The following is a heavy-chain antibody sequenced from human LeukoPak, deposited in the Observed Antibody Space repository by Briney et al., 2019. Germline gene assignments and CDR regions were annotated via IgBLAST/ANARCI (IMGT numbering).Heavy chain of an antibody. J-gene: IGHJ6*02. CDR2: IIPILGIA. CDR1: GGTFSSYA. V-gene: IGHV1-69*04. D-gene: IGHD2-2*01. CDR3: AKSSRPYYYYYYGMDV. Sequence: ASVKLSCKASGGTFSSYAISWVRQAPGHGLEWMGRIIPILGIANYAQKFQGRVTITADKSTSTAYMELSSLRSEDTAVYYCAKSSRPYYYYYYGMDVWGQGTTVTVSS.